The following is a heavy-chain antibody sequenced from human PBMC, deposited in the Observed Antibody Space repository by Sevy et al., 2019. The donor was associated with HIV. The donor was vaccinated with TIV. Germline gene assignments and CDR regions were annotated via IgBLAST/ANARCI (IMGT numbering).Heavy chain of an antibody. CDR2: IKEDDTVK. CDR3: VRAIQSEGSF. CDR1: GVSLETYW. J-gene: IGHJ4*02. V-gene: IGHV3-7*04. Sequence: GGSLRLSCAASGVSLETYWRNWGRQAPGKPLEWVANIKEDDTVKYYVDSVKGRFTIFRDNGRNLVYLVMNNLRVGDTARYYCVRAIQSEGSFWGQGTLVTVSS. D-gene: IGHD2-2*02.